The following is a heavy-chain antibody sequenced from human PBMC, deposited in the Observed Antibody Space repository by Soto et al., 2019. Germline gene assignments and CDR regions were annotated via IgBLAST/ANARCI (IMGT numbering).Heavy chain of an antibody. V-gene: IGHV3-48*02. D-gene: IGHD1-20*01. CDR3: ATITYEFIGYYAMGL. CDR1: GFTFSSYD. J-gene: IGHJ6*02. CDR2: ISGSSNTM. Sequence: ELQLVESGGGLVQPGGSLKLSCAASGFTFSSYDMDWVRQAPGKGLEWLSRISGSSNTMYYADSVKGRFTISRDNAKNALYLQMNSLRDEDTAVYYCATITYEFIGYYAMGLWGQGTTVTVSS.